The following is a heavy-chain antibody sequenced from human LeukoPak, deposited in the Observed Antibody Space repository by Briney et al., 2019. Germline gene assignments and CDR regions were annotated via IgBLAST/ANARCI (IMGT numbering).Heavy chain of an antibody. D-gene: IGHD2-15*01. CDR3: ARRGYCSGGSCYSSAFDI. J-gene: IGHJ3*02. CDR2: ISAYNGNT. Sequence: ASVKVSCKASGYTFSSYGISWVRQAPGQGLEWMGWISAYNGNTNYAQKLQGRVTMTTDTSTSTAYMDLRSLRSDDTAVYYCARRGYCSGGSCYSSAFDIWGQGTMVTVSS. V-gene: IGHV1-18*01. CDR1: GYTFSSYG.